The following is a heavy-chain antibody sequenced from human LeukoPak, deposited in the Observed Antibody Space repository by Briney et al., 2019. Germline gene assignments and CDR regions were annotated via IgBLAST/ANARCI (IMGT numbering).Heavy chain of an antibody. J-gene: IGHJ5*02. CDR1: GYTFTSYG. D-gene: IGHD6-13*01. CDR3: ARGSSWYAGNWFDP. CDR2: MNPNSGNT. V-gene: IGHV1-8*02. Sequence: ASVRVSCKASGYTFTSYGISWVRQAPGQGLEWMGWMNPNSGNTGYAQKFQGRVTMTRNTSISTAYMELSSLRSEDTAVYYCARGSSWYAGNWFDPWGQGTLVTVSS.